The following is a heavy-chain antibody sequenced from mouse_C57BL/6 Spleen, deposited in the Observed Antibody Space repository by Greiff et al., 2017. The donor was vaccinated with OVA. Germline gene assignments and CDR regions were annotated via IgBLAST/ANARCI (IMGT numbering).Heavy chain of an antibody. CDR3: ARMGDGSSLYYFDD. CDR2: IWWDDDK. V-gene: IGHV8-8*01. D-gene: IGHD1-1*01. Sequence: QVTLKESGPGILQPSQTLSLTCSFSGFSLSTFGMGVGWIRQPSGKGLEWLAHIWWDDDKYYNPALKSRLTISKDTSKNQVFLKMANVDTADTATYYCARMGDGSSLYYFDDWGQGTTLTVSS. J-gene: IGHJ2*01. CDR1: GFSLSTFGMG.